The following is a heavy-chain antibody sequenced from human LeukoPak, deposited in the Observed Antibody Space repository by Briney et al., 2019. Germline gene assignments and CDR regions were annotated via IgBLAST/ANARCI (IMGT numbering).Heavy chain of an antibody. CDR2: IIPIFGTA. D-gene: IGHD3-10*01. J-gene: IGHJ1*01. V-gene: IGHV1-69*13. CDR3: ARAEYYYGSGILQH. CDR1: GYTFTSYY. Sequence: GASVKVSCKASGYTFTSYYMHWVRQAPGQGLEWMGGIIPIFGTANYAQKFQGRVTITADESTSSAYMELGSLRSEDTAVYYCARAEYYYGSGILQHWGQGTLVTVSS.